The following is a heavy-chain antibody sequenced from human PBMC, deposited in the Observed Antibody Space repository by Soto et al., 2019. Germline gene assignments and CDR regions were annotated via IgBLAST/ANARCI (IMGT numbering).Heavy chain of an antibody. Sequence: SETLSLTCAVYGGSFSGYYWSWIRQPPGKGLEWIGEINHSGSTNYNPSLKSRVTISVDTSKNQFSLKLSSVTAADTAVYYCAIRASYWNDGRMRRQDWFDPWGQGTLVTVSS. J-gene: IGHJ5*02. CDR2: INHSGST. CDR3: AIRASYWNDGRMRRQDWFDP. CDR1: GGSFSGYY. V-gene: IGHV4-34*01. D-gene: IGHD1-1*01.